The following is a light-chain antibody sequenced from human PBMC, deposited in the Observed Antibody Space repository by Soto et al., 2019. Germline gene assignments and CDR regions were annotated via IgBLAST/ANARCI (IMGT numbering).Light chain of an antibody. V-gene: IGKV3-20*01. CDR2: GAS. CDR3: HQYDSWT. Sequence: ELVLTQSPGTLSLSPGERATLSGRASKSFNSIYLAWYQQKPGQAPRLLIYGASSRATGIPDRFSGSGSGTDFTLTISRLEPEDFAVYYCHQYDSWTFGQGTKVDNK. CDR1: KSFNSIY. J-gene: IGKJ1*01.